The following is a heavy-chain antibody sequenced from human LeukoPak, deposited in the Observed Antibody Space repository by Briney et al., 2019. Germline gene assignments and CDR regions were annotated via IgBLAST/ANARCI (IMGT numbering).Heavy chain of an antibody. V-gene: IGHV3-23*01. CDR1: GFTFSNHV. CDR2: ISGSGGST. Sequence: PGGSLRLSCTGSGFTFSNHVMSWVRQAPGKGLEWVSAISGSGGSTYYADSVKGRFTISRDNSKNTLYLQINSLRAEDTAVYYCAKDQVSRGRTPAVFDYWGQGTLVTVSS. J-gene: IGHJ4*02. CDR3: AKDQVSRGRTPAVFDY. D-gene: IGHD1-14*01.